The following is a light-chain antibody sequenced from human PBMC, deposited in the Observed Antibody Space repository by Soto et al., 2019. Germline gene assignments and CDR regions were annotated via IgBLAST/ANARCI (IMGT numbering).Light chain of an antibody. V-gene: IGKV1-17*03. CDR2: AAS. CDR3: QQLKNYPIT. J-gene: IGKJ5*01. Sequence: DIQMTQSPSAMSASVGDRVNITCRASQGISNYLAWFQLKPGKVPKRLMYAASTLQSGVPSRFSGSGSGTDFTLTISSLQPEDFAIYFCQQLKNYPITFGQGTRLEIK. CDR1: QGISNY.